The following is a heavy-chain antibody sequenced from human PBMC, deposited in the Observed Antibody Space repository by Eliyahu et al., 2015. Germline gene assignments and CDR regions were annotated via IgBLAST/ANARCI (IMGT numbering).Heavy chain of an antibody. CDR3: ARQFCRGTSCRLFFDS. V-gene: IGHV5-51*01. CDR2: XYPGDADT. Sequence: EVQLAQSGAEVKKPGESLTISCKGSGXSFXSYWIAXVRQXPGKGLEWMXIXYPGDADTRYSPSFQGQVTISVDRSISTAYLQWSSLKASDTAIYYCARQFCRGTSCRLFFDSWGQGTLVTVSP. D-gene: IGHD2-15*01. J-gene: IGHJ4*02. CDR1: GXSFXSYW.